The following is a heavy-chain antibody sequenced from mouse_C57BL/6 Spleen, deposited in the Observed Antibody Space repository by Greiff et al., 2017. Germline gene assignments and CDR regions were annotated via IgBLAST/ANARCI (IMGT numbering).Heavy chain of an antibody. CDR3: TTYGSSRFAY. D-gene: IGHD1-1*01. Sequence: EVQGVESGGGLVQPGGSMKLSCVASGFTFSNYWMNWVRQSPEKGLEWVAQIRLKSDNYATHYAESVKGRFTISRDDSKSSVYLQMNNLRAEDTGIYYCTTYGSSRFAYWGQGTLVTVSA. V-gene: IGHV6-3*01. CDR1: GFTFSNYW. CDR2: IRLKSDNYAT. J-gene: IGHJ3*01.